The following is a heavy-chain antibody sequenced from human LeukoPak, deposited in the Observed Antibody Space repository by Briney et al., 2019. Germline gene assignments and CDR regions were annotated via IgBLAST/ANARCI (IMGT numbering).Heavy chain of an antibody. V-gene: IGHV1-2*02. Sequence: ASAKVSCKASGYTFTGYYMHWVRQAPGQGLEWMGWINPNSGGTNYAQKFQGRVTMTRDTSISTAYMELSRLRSDDTAVYYCARDPYCTNGVCYLTIYYFDYWGQGTLVTVSS. J-gene: IGHJ4*02. CDR3: ARDPYCTNGVCYLTIYYFDY. D-gene: IGHD2-8*01. CDR2: INPNSGGT. CDR1: GYTFTGYY.